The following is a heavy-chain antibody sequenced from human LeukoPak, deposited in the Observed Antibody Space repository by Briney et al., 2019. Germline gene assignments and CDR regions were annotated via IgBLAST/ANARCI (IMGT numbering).Heavy chain of an antibody. CDR3: ARQGEYYDILTGRNWFDP. D-gene: IGHD3-9*01. CDR2: IYYSGST. CDR1: GGSFSGYY. J-gene: IGHJ5*02. Sequence: SETLSLTCAVYGGSFSGYYWSWIRQPPGKGPEWIGSIYYSGSTYYNPSLKSRVTISVDTSKNQFSLKLSSVTAADTAVYYCARQGEYYDILTGRNWFDPWGQGTLVTVSS. V-gene: IGHV4-34*01.